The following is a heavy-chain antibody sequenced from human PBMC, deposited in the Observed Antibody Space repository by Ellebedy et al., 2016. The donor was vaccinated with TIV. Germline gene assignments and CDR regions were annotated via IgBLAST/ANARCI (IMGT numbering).Heavy chain of an antibody. J-gene: IGHJ6*02. D-gene: IGHD2-21*01. V-gene: IGHV3-30*18. Sequence: GGSLRLXXAASGFILTSYGVHWARRPPGKGLEWLAIISYDGITKYYADSVKGRFTLSRDNSKNTLFLQMNSLRSEDTAVYYCAKDMGDLASLWATYGMDIWGQGTTVTVSS. CDR1: GFILTSYG. CDR3: AKDMGDLASLWATYGMDI. CDR2: ISYDGITK.